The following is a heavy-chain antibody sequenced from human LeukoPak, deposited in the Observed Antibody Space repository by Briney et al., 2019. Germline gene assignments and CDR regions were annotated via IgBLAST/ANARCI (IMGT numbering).Heavy chain of an antibody. J-gene: IGHJ1*01. CDR3: ARDGREISRNPECFQH. V-gene: IGHV1-46*01. Sequence: ASVKVSCKASGYTFTSYYIHWVRQAPGQGLEWMGIINPSGGSTTYAQKFQGRVTMIRDTSTSTVYMELSSLRSEDTAVYYCARDGREISRNPECFQHWGQGTLVTVSS. CDR2: INPSGGST. D-gene: IGHD3-3*01. CDR1: GYTFTSYY.